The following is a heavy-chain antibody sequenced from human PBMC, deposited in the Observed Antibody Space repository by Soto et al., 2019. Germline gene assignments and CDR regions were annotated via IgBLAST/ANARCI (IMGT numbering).Heavy chain of an antibody. CDR3: ASGGNWFDP. CDR2: MYYNGNI. V-gene: IGHV4-59*01. CDR1: GGSISNYY. Sequence: SETLSLTCNVSGGSISNYYWIWVRQSPEKGLEWIGYMYYNGNINYNPSLKSRVTISIDTSKNQFSLTLKSVTAADTAVYYCASGGNWFDPWVQGVLVTVSS. J-gene: IGHJ5*02. D-gene: IGHD3-16*01.